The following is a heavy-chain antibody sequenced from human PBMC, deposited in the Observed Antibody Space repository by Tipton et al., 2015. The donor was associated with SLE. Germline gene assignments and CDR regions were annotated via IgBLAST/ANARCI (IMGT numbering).Heavy chain of an antibody. CDR1: GGSFSGYY. CDR2: INHSGST. Sequence: TLSLTCAVYGGSFSGYYWSWIRQPPGKGLEWIGEINHSGSTNYNPSLKSRVTISVDTSKNQFSLKLSSVTAADTAVYYCARGLAAAGTGHHYYYYMDVWGKGTTVTVSS. J-gene: IGHJ6*03. D-gene: IGHD6-13*01. V-gene: IGHV4-34*01. CDR3: ARGLAAAGTGHHYYYYMDV.